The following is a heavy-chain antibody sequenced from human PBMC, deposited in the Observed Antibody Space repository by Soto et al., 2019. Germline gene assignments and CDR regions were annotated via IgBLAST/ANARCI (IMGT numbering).Heavy chain of an antibody. CDR2: IIPIFGTA. J-gene: IGHJ3*02. CDR3: TIGFCINTRCHWDDAFEN. Sequence: QVQLVQSGAEVKKPGSSVKVSCKASGGTFSSYAISWVRQAPGQGLEWMGGIIPIFGTANYAQKFQGRVTITAEKSKSTAYMELSSLRSEDTAVYYCTIGFCINTRCHWDDAFENWGQGTVVTVSS. CDR1: GGTFSSYA. V-gene: IGHV1-69*06. D-gene: IGHD2-2*01.